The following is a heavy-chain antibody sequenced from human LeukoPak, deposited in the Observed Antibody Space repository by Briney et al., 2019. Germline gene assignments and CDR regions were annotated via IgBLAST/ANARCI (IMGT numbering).Heavy chain of an antibody. CDR1: DYSISSGYY. CDR3: ARGVVAGSLGDYYYYMDA. CDR2: IYHSGST. Sequence: SETVSLTCAVSDYSISSGYYWGWIRQPPGKGLEWIGTIYHSGSTYYSPSLKSRVTISVDTSKNQFSLKLSSVTAADTVVYYCARGVVAGSLGDYYYYMDAWGKGTTVTVSS. D-gene: IGHD6-19*01. V-gene: IGHV4-38-2*01. J-gene: IGHJ6*03.